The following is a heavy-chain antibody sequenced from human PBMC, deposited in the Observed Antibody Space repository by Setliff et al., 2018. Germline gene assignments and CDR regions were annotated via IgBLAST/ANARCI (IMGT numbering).Heavy chain of an antibody. Sequence: ASVKVSCKTSGYNFITTGISWVRQAPGQGPEWMGCVSPYNGNTNYAQKFQDRVTMTTDTSTATVYMELKNLRSDDTAVYYCARSSGPRVVLAADFDYWGQGTLVTVSS. V-gene: IGHV1-18*01. CDR1: GYNFITTG. D-gene: IGHD5-12*01. J-gene: IGHJ4*02. CDR2: VSPYNGNT. CDR3: ARSSGPRVVLAADFDY.